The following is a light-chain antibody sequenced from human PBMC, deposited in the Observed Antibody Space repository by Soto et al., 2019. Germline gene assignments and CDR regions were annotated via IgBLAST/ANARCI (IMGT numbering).Light chain of an antibody. CDR1: SSDVGGYYS. V-gene: IGLV2-14*01. J-gene: IGLJ2*01. CDR3: SSYTRSNTWV. Sequence: QPASVSGSPGQSITISCTGTSSDVGGYYSVSWYQQHPVKAPKLMIYEVSNRPSGVSNRFSGSKSGNTASLTISGLQAEDEADYYCSSYTRSNTWVFGGGTKLTVL. CDR2: EVS.